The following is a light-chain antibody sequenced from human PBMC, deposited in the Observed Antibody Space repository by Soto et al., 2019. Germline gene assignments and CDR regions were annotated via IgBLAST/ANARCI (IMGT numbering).Light chain of an antibody. V-gene: IGKV3-15*01. CDR1: QSVRSH. J-gene: IGKJ5*01. Sequence: EIVMTQSPATLSLSPGDRVTLSCRASQSVRSHLAWFQQKPGQPPRLLIFGESTRATGVPARFSGSGSGTEFTLIISSLQSEEFAVYYCQQYNNWPLTVGGGTRLEI. CDR3: QQYNNWPLT. CDR2: GES.